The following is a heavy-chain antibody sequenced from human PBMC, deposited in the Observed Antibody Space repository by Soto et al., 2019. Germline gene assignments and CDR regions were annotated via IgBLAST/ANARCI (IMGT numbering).Heavy chain of an antibody. D-gene: IGHD6-13*01. CDR3: ARLRTQQLHGGWFDP. V-gene: IGHV4-34*01. CDR1: GGSFSGYY. Sequence: QVQLQQWGAGLLKPSETLSLTCAVYGGSFSGYYWSWIRQPPGKGLEWIGEINHSGSTNYNPSLKSRVTISVDTSKNQFSLKLSSVTAADTAVYYCARLRTQQLHGGWFDPWGQGSLVTVSS. CDR2: INHSGST. J-gene: IGHJ5*02.